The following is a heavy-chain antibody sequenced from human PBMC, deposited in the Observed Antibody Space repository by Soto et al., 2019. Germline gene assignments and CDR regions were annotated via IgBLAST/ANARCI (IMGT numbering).Heavy chain of an antibody. Sequence: SVKVSCKASGGTFSSYAISWVRQPPGQGLEWMGGIIPIFGTANCAQKFQGRVTITADESTITAYTELSSLRSEDTAVYYCASHFLYSSGWDYCYYDMHFWGRGTTVTVAS. J-gene: IGHJ6*04. D-gene: IGHD6-25*01. V-gene: IGHV1-69*13. CDR2: IIPIFGTA. CDR3: ASHFLYSSGWDYCYYDMHF. CDR1: GGTFSSYA.